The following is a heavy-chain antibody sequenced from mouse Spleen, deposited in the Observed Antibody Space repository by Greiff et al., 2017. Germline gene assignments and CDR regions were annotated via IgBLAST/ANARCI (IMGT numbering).Heavy chain of an antibody. D-gene: IGHD1-1*01. CDR2: IHPNSGST. V-gene: IGHV1-64*01. CDR1: GYTFTSYW. J-gene: IGHJ2*01. Sequence: VQLQQPGAELVKPGASVKLSCKASGYTFTSYWMHWVKQRPGQGLEWIGMIHPNSGSTNYNEKFKSKATLTVDKSSSTAYMQLSSLTSEDSAVYYCARRGPTVVVDYWGQGTTLTVSS. CDR3: ARRGPTVVVDY.